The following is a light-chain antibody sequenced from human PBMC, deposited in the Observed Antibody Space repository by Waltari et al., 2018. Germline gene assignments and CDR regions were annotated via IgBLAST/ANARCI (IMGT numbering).Light chain of an antibody. J-gene: IGKJ3*01. V-gene: IGKV1-27*01. CDR1: QGIGNY. Sequence: DIQMTQSPSSLSASVGDRVTITCRASQGIGNYLAWYQQKPGTVPKLLIYTASTLQSGVPSRFSGSGSAADFTLTISSLQSEDAATYYCQNYNSAPFTFGPGTRVDIK. CDR3: QNYNSAPFT. CDR2: TAS.